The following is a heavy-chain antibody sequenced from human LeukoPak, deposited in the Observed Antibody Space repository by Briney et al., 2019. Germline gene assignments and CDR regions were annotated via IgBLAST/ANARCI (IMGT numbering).Heavy chain of an antibody. D-gene: IGHD1-26*01. J-gene: IGHJ6*02. Sequence: GGSLRLSCAASGFTFSSYAMSWVRQAPGKGLEWVSAISGSGGSTYYADSVKGWFTISRDNSKNTLYLQMNSLRAEDTAVYYCAKDAVGDYYYYGMDVWGQGTTVTVSS. CDR2: ISGSGGST. CDR1: GFTFSSYA. V-gene: IGHV3-23*01. CDR3: AKDAVGDYYYYGMDV.